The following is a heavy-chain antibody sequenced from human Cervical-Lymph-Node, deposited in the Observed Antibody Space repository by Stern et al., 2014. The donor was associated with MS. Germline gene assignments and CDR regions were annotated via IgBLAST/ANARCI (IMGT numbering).Heavy chain of an antibody. Sequence: QMQLVQSGGGVVQPGTSLRLSCAASGFTFSSYGMHWVRQAPGKGLGWVALAWYDGSTAYYTNSVKGRFTISRDNSKNTLSLQMNSLTAEDTAVYYCARGHIPYAYNYLFDYWGQGTLVTVSS. CDR2: AWYDGSTA. CDR3: ARGHIPYAYNYLFDY. J-gene: IGHJ4*02. CDR1: GFTFSSYG. D-gene: IGHD5-24*01. V-gene: IGHV3-33*01.